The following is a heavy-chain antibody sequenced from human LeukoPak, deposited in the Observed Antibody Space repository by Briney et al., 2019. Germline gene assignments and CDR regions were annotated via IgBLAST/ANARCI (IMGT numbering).Heavy chain of an antibody. CDR3: ARDRDAGVGVVQDYYYMGV. Sequence: ASVKVSCKASGYTFTDYYMHWVRQAPGQGLEWMGWINPNSGATNYAQKSQGRVTMTRDSSISTAYMDLSRLRSDDTAVYHCARDRDAGVGVVQDYYYMGVWGKGTSVTVSS. J-gene: IGHJ6*03. V-gene: IGHV1-2*02. CDR2: INPNSGAT. CDR1: GYTFTDYY. D-gene: IGHD3-3*01.